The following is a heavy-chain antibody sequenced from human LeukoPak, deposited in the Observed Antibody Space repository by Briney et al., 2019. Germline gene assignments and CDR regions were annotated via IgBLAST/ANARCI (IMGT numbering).Heavy chain of an antibody. V-gene: IGHV1-2*02. CDR1: GYIFTSFA. J-gene: IGHJ4*02. CDR2: INPNSGGT. Sequence: ASVKVSCKASGYIFTSFAMNWVRQAPGQGLEWMGWINPNSGGTNYAQKFQGRVTMTRDTSISTAYMELSRLRSDDTAVYYCAREYCSSTSCSYFDYWGQGTLVTVSS. D-gene: IGHD2-2*01. CDR3: AREYCSSTSCSYFDY.